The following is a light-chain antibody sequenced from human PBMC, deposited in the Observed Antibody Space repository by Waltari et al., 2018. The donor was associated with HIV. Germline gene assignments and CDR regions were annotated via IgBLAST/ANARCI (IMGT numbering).Light chain of an antibody. CDR3: AAAWDDSLNGPV. CDR2: YDG. J-gene: IGLJ2*01. V-gene: IGLV1-36*01. Sequence: QSVLTQPPSVSEAPRQRVTISCSGSSSHIGNNAVHWYQQLPGKAPKHLIKYDGLLPSGVADRFSGAKSGTAASRAISGLQSEDEADYYCAAAWDDSLNGPVFGGGTKLTVL. CDR1: SSHIGNNA.